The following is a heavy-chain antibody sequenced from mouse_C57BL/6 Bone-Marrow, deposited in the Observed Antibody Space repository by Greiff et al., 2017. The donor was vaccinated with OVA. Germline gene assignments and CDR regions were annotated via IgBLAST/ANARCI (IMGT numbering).Heavy chain of an antibody. D-gene: IGHD1-1*01. CDR3: ASYYYGSSYPDY. J-gene: IGHJ2*01. CDR1: GYAFSSSW. CDR2: IYPGDGDT. Sequence: VQLQQSGPELVKPGASVKISCKASGYAFSSSWMNWVKQRPGKGLEWIGRIYPGDGDTNYNGKFKGKATLTAEKSSSTAYMQLSSLTSEDSAVYFCASYYYGSSYPDYWGQGTTLTVSS. V-gene: IGHV1-82*01.